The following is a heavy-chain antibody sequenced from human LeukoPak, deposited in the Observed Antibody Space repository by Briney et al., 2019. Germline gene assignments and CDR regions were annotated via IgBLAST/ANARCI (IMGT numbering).Heavy chain of an antibody. D-gene: IGHD6-13*01. CDR3: ARGSSWSYYFDY. V-gene: IGHV4-59*01. Sequence: SETLSLTCAVSGGSLSSYYWSWIRQPPGKGLEWIGYFHYSGSTNYSPSLKSRVTISIDTSKNQFSLKVSSVTAADTAVYYCARGSSWSYYFDYWGQGTLVTVSS. CDR1: GGSLSSYY. CDR2: FHYSGST. J-gene: IGHJ4*02.